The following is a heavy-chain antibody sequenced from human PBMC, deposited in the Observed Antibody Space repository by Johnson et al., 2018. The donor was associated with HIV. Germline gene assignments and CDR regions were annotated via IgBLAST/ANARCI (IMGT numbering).Heavy chain of an antibody. V-gene: IGHV3-30-3*01. CDR2: ISYDGSNK. CDR3: ARDRTEGRYFDWLSNDAFDI. CDR1: GFTFSSYA. Sequence: VQLVESGGGVVQPGRSLRLSCAASGFTFSSYAMHWVRQAPGMGLEWVAVISYDGSNKYYADSVKGRFTISRDNSKNTLYLQMNSLRAEDTAVYYCARDRTEGRYFDWLSNDAFDIWGQGTMVTVSS. J-gene: IGHJ3*02. D-gene: IGHD3-9*01.